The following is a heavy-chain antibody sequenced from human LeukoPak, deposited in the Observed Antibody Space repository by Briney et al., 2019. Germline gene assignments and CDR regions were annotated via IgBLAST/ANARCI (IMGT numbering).Heavy chain of an antibody. V-gene: IGHV3-21*01. CDR2: ISSSSSYI. CDR3: ARAPRMYSSGWYGDY. CDR1: GFTFSSYA. D-gene: IGHD6-19*01. Sequence: GGSLRLSCAASGFTFSSYAMSWVRQAPGKGLEWVSSISSSSSYIYYADSVKGRFTISRDNAKNSLYLQMNSLRAEDTAVYYCARAPRMYSSGWYGDYWGQGTLVTVSS. J-gene: IGHJ4*02.